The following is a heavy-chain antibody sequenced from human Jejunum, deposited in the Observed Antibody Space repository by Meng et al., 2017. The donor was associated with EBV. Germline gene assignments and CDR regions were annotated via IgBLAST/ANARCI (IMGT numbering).Heavy chain of an antibody. CDR1: GGSISRGGYS. CDR3: ARGAYFDY. J-gene: IGHJ4*02. CDR2: IYYSGSA. Sequence: QRQLQASGSGPVMPSAALSLPFAVSGGSISRGGYSWHWIRQPPGKGLQWIGYIYYSGSAFYNPSLKSRVTLSVDRSKNQFSLNLSSVTAADTAVYYCARGAYFDYWGQGTLVTVSS. V-gene: IGHV4-30-2*01.